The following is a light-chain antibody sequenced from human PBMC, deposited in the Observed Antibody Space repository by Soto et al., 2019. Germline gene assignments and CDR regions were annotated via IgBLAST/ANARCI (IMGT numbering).Light chain of an antibody. CDR1: QSVSSY. CDR2: DAS. Sequence: EIVLTQSPATLSLSPGEIATLSCSASQSVSSYLAWYHHKPGQAPRLLIYDASNRSTGIPARFSGSGSGTYFSLTISSLEPEDFAVNYCPLRVNWPPRYSFGQGTKVDIK. V-gene: IGKV3-11*01. CDR3: PLRVNWPPRYS. J-gene: IGKJ2*01.